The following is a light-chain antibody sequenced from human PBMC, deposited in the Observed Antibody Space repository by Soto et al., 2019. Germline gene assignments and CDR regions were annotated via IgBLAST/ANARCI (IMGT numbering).Light chain of an antibody. CDR2: KAS. CDR1: QSISSW. J-gene: IGKJ5*01. V-gene: IGKV1-5*03. Sequence: DIQMPQSSFTLSASVGASVTITCRASQSISSWLAWYKQKPGKAPKLLIYKASSLGRGVPSRFSGSGSGTEFPLTISRLQPEDIATYYCQQYENLPTFGQGTRLEIK. CDR3: QQYENLPT.